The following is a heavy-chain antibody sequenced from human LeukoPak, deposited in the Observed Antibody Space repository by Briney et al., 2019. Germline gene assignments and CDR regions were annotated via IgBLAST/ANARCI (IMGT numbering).Heavy chain of an antibody. D-gene: IGHD3-10*01. J-gene: IGHJ5*02. Sequence: ASVKVSCKASGYTFTSYGISWVRQAPGQGLEWMGWISAYNGNTNYAQKLQGRVTMTTDTSTSTAYMELSSLRSEDTAVYYCAREGLYGSGSYYLDPWGQGTLVTVSS. CDR1: GYTFTSYG. CDR3: AREGLYGSGSYYLDP. V-gene: IGHV1-18*01. CDR2: ISAYNGNT.